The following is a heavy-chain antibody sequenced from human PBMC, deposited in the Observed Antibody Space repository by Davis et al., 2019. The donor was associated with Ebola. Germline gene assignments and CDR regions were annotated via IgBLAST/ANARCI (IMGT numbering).Heavy chain of an antibody. CDR3: ARGQESSYTVKWARFDS. CDR2: VYFSGST. J-gene: IGHJ4*02. CDR1: GGSISSHY. V-gene: IGHV4-4*07. Sequence: SETLSLTCTVSGGSISSHYWSWIRQPAGGGLEWIGRVYFSGSTSYNPSLESRATMSVDRSKNQFSLKLTSVTDADTAVYFCARGQESSYTVKWARFDSWGQGTLVTVSS. D-gene: IGHD1-26*01.